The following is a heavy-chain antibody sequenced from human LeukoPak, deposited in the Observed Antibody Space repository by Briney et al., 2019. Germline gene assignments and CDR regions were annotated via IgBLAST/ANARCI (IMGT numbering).Heavy chain of an antibody. Sequence: GSLRLSCAASGFTFSSYTMNWVRRAPGKGLEWIGSIHPGGNTYYNPSLKSRVTISVDTSKNQFSLRLSSVTAADTTLYYCARVAYLTGYYTFDYWGQGILVTVSS. J-gene: IGHJ4*02. CDR2: IHPGGNT. CDR1: GFTFSSYT. D-gene: IGHD3-9*01. V-gene: IGHV4-38-2*01. CDR3: ARVAYLTGYYTFDY.